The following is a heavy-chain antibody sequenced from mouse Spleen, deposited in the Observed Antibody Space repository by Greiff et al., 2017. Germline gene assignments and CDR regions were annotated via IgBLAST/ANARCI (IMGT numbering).Heavy chain of an antibody. V-gene: IGHV1-82*01. J-gene: IGHJ2*01. CDR2: IYPGDGDT. Sequence: QVQLKESGPELVKPGASVKISCKASGYAFSSSWMNWVKQRPGKGLEWIGRIYPGDGDTNYNGKFKGKATLTADKSSSTAYMQLSSLTSEDSAVYVCARSAIYYGYDFDYWGQGTTLTVSS. CDR1: GYAFSSSW. D-gene: IGHD2-2*01. CDR3: ARSAIYYGYDFDY.